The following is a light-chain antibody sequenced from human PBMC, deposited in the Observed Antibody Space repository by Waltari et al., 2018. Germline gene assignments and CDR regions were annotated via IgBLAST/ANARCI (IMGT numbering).Light chain of an antibody. CDR3: ASYAGSNTWV. V-gene: IGLV2-11*01. CDR1: SSDIGGYKY. J-gene: IGLJ2*01. Sequence: QAALTQPRSVSGSPGQSVTISCPGTSSDIGGYKYVSWYQQHPGTAPKLMIYEVNKRPSGVSDRFSGSKSGNTASLTISGLQAEDEADYYCASYAGSNTWVFGGGTRLTVL. CDR2: EVN.